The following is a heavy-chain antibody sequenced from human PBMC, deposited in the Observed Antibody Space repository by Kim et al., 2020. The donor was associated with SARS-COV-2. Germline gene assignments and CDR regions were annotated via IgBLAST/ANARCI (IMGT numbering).Heavy chain of an antibody. J-gene: IGHJ5*02. V-gene: IGHV5-10-1*01. CDR2: IDPSDSYT. D-gene: IGHD3-10*01. CDR1: GYSFTSYW. Sequence: GESLKISCKGSGYSFTSYWISWVRQMPGKGLEWMGRIDPSDSYTNYSPSFQGHVTISADKSISTAYLQWRSLKASETAMYYCSRGGTYGSGSYYNNWFDPWGQGPLVTVS. CDR3: SRGGTYGSGSYYNNWFDP.